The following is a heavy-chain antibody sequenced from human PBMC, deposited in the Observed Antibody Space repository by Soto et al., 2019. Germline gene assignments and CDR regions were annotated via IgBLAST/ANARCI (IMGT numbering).Heavy chain of an antibody. CDR2: IHYSGTT. Sequence: SETLSLTCTVSGCSMRNYFWTWIRQPPGKGLEWIGYIHYSGTTSFFPSYNPSLRSRVTISEDTSKNQFSLKLLSVTTADTAVYFCAAGEASSRNLAPYYLDFWGQGTLVTV. V-gene: IGHV4-59*01. CDR1: GCSMRNYF. CDR3: AAGEASSRNLAPYYLDF. J-gene: IGHJ4*02. D-gene: IGHD6-13*01.